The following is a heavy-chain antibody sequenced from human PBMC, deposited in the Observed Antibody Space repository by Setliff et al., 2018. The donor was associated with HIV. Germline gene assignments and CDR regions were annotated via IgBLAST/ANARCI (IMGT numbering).Heavy chain of an antibody. Sequence: SETLSLTCTVSGSFINSDYWGWIRQPPGKGLEWIGSIYHSATTYYNPSLWGRVTIPIDTSKNQFSLKLSSVTAADTALYYCARGGGPDTNFDSWGRGTLVTVSS. CDR2: IYHSATT. V-gene: IGHV4-38-2*02. J-gene: IGHJ4*02. CDR3: ARGGGPDTNFDS. CDR1: GSFINSDY.